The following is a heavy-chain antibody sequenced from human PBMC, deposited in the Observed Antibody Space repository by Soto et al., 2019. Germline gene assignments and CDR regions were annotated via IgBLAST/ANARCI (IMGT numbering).Heavy chain of an antibody. V-gene: IGHV4-59*01. D-gene: IGHD3-3*01. J-gene: IGHJ4*02. CDR2: IYYSGST. CDR3: AREPPITIFGVVITY. Sequence: ETLSLTCTVSGGAISSYYWSWIRQPPGKGLEWIGYIYYSGSTNYNPSLKSRVTISVDTSKNQFSLKLSSVTAADTAVYYCAREPPITIFGVVITYWGQGTLVTVSS. CDR1: GGAISSYY.